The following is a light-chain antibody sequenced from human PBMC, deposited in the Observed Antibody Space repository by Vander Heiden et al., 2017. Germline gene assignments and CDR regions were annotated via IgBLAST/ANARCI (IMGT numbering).Light chain of an antibody. J-gene: IGLJ7*01. CDR3: AHYLGSGVAG. CDR1: SASVSTTNY. Sequence: QTVVTQETSFSVSPGGTVTLTCALSSASVSTTNYPSWYQQIPGQAPRTRSYSTNVRSSGVPDRFSGSIVGNKDALTTTGAQADDESDDDCAHYLGSGVAGCGGG. CDR2: STN. V-gene: IGLV8-61*01.